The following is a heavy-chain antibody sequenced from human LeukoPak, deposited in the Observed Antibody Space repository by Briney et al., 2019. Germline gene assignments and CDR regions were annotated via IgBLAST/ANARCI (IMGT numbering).Heavy chain of an antibody. Sequence: ASVKVSCKSSGYTFTSYGISWVRQAPGQGLEWMGWISAYNGNTNYAQKLQGRVTMTTDTSTSTAYMELRSLRSDDTAVYYCARIRSSWYTRDFDYWGQGTLVTVSS. CDR3: ARIRSSWYTRDFDY. V-gene: IGHV1-18*01. J-gene: IGHJ4*02. CDR2: ISAYNGNT. CDR1: GYTFTSYG. D-gene: IGHD6-13*01.